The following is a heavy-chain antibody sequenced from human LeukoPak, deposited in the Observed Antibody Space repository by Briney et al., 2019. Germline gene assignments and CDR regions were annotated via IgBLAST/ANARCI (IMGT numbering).Heavy chain of an antibody. CDR3: ARDPRWLTPDCTSTSCYENYFDP. CDR1: GYSISSGYQ. CDR2: IYHSGSA. D-gene: IGHD2-2*01. Sequence: SETLSLTCVVSGYSISSGYQWAWTRQSSGKGLEWIGSIYHSGSAHYNPSLKSRVTISVETSKNQFSLNLYSVTAADTAVYYCARDPRWLTPDCTSTSCYENYFDPWGQGTLVTVSS. V-gene: IGHV4-38-2*02. J-gene: IGHJ5*02.